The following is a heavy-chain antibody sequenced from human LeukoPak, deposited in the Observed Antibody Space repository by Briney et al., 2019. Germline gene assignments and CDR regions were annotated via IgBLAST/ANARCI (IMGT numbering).Heavy chain of an antibody. V-gene: IGHV4-34*01. J-gene: IGHJ4*02. Sequence: SETLSLTCAVCGGSFSGYYWSWIRQPPGKGLEWIGEINHSGSTNYNPSLKSRVTISVDTSKNQFSLKLSSVTAADTAVYYCARVGVVAATHAIDYWGQGTLVTVSS. CDR1: GGSFSGYY. CDR2: INHSGST. D-gene: IGHD2-15*01. CDR3: ARVGVVAATHAIDY.